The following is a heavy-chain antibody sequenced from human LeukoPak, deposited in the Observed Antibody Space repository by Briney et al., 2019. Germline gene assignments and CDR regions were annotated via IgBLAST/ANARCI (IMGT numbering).Heavy chain of an antibody. V-gene: IGHV3-48*01. CDR1: GFTFSSYS. D-gene: IGHD4-17*01. Sequence: GGSVRLSCAASGFTFSSYSMNWVRQAPGKGLEWVSYISSSSSTIYYADSVKGRFTIPRDNAKNSLYLQMNSLRAEDTAVYYCARSTVTTGDYWGQGTLVTVSS. CDR3: ARSTVTTGDY. CDR2: ISSSSSTI. J-gene: IGHJ4*02.